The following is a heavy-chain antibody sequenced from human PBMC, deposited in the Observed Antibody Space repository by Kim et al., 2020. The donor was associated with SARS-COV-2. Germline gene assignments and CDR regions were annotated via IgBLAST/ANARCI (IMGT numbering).Heavy chain of an antibody. CDR1: GFTFSSYA. CDR3: AKGLKGSGYDLDYYYGMDV. D-gene: IGHD5-12*01. CDR2: ISGSGGST. J-gene: IGHJ6*02. Sequence: GGSLRLSCAASGFTFSSYAMSWVRQAPGKGLEWVSAISGSGGSTYYADSVKGRFTISRDNSKNTLYLQMNSLRAEDTAVYYCAKGLKGSGYDLDYYYGMDVWGQGTTVTVSS. V-gene: IGHV3-23*01.